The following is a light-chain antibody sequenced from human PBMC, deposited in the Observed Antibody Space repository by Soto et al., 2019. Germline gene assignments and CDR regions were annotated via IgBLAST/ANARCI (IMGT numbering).Light chain of an antibody. CDR2: AAS. Sequence: DIQMTQSPSSLSASVGDRVTITCRASQGISNYLAWYQQKPGKVPKLLIYAASTLQSGVPSRFSGSGSGTDFTLTISSLQPEDVATYYCQKYNSAPPLWTFGHGTKVEIK. CDR3: QKYNSAPPLWT. V-gene: IGKV1-27*01. CDR1: QGISNY. J-gene: IGKJ1*01.